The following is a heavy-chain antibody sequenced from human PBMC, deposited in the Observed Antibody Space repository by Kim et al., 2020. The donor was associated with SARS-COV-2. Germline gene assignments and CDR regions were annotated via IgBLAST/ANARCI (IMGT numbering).Heavy chain of an antibody. V-gene: IGHV3-21*01. CDR2: ISSSSSYI. D-gene: IGHD4-17*01. J-gene: IGHJ6*02. Sequence: GGSLRLSCAASGFTFSSYSMNWVRQAPGKGLEWVSSISSSSSYIYYADSVKGRFTISRDNAKNSLYLQMNSLRAEDTAVYYCARDGGRFDGDYEAYYYYYGMDVWGQGTTVTVSS. CDR3: ARDGGRFDGDYEAYYYYYGMDV. CDR1: GFTFSSYS.